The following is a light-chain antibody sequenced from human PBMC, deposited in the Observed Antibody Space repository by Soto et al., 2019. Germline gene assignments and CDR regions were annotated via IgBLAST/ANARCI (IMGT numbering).Light chain of an antibody. CDR3: QRYNSYPWT. J-gene: IGKJ1*01. CDR2: KAS. V-gene: IGKV1-5*03. CDR1: QSISSW. Sequence: IQMTQSPSTLSASVGDRVTITCRASQSISSWLAWYQQKPGKAPKLLIYKASSLESEVPSRFSGSGSGTEFTLTISSLQPDDFATYYCQRYNSYPWTFGQGTKVEIK.